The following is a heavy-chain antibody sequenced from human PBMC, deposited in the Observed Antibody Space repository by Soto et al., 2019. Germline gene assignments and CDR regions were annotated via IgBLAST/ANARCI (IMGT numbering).Heavy chain of an antibody. Sequence: VQLLESGGGLVQPGGSLRLSCAASGFTFSSYAMSWVRQAPGKGLEWVTVISDTGGTTYYADSVKGRLTISRDNSKNTLYLQMKSLRAEDTAVYYCAKVYSSGWYPGRARAFDIWGQGTMVTVSS. CDR2: ISDTGGTT. CDR3: AKVYSSGWYPGRARAFDI. CDR1: GFTFSSYA. J-gene: IGHJ3*02. D-gene: IGHD6-19*01. V-gene: IGHV3-23*01.